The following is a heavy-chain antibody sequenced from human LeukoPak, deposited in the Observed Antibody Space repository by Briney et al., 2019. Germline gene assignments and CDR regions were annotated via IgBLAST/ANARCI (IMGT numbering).Heavy chain of an antibody. CDR1: GGSINFYY. CDR2: IYSTGST. Sequence: PSETLSLTCTVSGGSINFYYWSWIRQPAGKGLEWIGRIYSTGSTNCSPSLKSRVTMSVDKSKNQFSLNLSSVTAADTAVYYCARGIADPYSFDSWGQGTLVTVSS. V-gene: IGHV4-4*07. J-gene: IGHJ4*02. CDR3: ARGIADPYSFDS. D-gene: IGHD6-13*01.